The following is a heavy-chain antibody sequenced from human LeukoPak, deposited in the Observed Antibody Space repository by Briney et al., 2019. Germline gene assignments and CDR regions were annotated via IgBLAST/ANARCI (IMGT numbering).Heavy chain of an antibody. CDR3: ARDRLLWGLISGYETYYFDY. CDR2: ISYDGSNK. D-gene: IGHD5-12*01. Sequence: GRSLRLSCAASGFTFSSYAMHWVRQAPGKGLEWVAVISYDGSNKYYADSVKGRFTISRDNSKNTQYLQMNSLRAEDTAVYYCARDRLLWGLISGYETYYFDYWGQGTLVTVSS. V-gene: IGHV3-30*04. CDR1: GFTFSSYA. J-gene: IGHJ4*02.